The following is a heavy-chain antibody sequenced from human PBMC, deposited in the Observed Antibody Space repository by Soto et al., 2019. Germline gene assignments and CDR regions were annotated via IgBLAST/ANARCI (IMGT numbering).Heavy chain of an antibody. Sequence: EVQLVESGGGLVKPGGSLRLSCAASGFTFSDAWMSWVRQAPGKGLEWVGRIKSKTDGGTTDYAAPVKGRFTISRDDSKDTLYLQMNSLKTEDTAVYYCTTDRGRRAGYAQDYWGKGTLVSVSS. V-gene: IGHV3-15*01. D-gene: IGHD5-18*01. CDR2: IKSKTDGGTT. CDR1: GFTFSDAW. CDR3: TTDRGRRAGYAQDY. J-gene: IGHJ4*02.